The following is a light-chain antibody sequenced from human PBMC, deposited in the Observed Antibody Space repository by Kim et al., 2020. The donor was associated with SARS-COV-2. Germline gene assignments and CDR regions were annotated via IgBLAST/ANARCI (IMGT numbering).Light chain of an antibody. CDR2: GDK. Sequence: TVTNSCTRHRSNIGTGYDVLWVQQLAGTAPTLLIYGDKNRPSGVPDRFSGSKSANSASLAIAGLQAEDEADYYCQSYDSVLSGYVFGSGTKVTVL. J-gene: IGLJ1*01. V-gene: IGLV1-40*01. CDR1: RSNIGTGYD. CDR3: QSYDSVLSGYV.